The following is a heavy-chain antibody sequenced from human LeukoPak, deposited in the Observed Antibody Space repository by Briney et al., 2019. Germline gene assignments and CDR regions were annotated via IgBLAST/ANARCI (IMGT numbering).Heavy chain of an antibody. V-gene: IGHV3-21*01. CDR1: GFTFSSYS. D-gene: IGHD4-11*01. CDR2: ISSSSSYI. J-gene: IGHJ6*03. CDR3: ARETTVTTIYYYYYYMDV. Sequence: GGSLRLSCAASGFTFSSYSMNWVRQAPGKGLEWVSSISSSSSYIKYADSVKGRFTISRDNAKNSLYLQMNSLRAEDTAVYYCARETTVTTIYYYYYYMDVWGKGTTVTVSS.